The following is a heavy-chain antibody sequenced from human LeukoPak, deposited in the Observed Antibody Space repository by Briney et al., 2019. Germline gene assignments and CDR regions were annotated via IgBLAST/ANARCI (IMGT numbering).Heavy chain of an antibody. CDR3: ARGTGGAAAADFDP. CDR1: GGSISSDAHP. J-gene: IGHJ5*02. CDR2: IYYPGSP. Sequence: PSDTLSLTCTVSGGSISSDAHPSPPPPPPPPPPLPPPPAIYYPGSPSHHPSLKSRATISVDTSKNHFSLKLTSVTAADTAVYYCARGTGGAAAADFDPWGQGTLVTVSS. D-gene: IGHD6-13*01. V-gene: IGHV4-31*03.